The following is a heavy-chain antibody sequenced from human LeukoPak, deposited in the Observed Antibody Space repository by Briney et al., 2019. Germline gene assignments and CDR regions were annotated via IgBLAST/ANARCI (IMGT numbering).Heavy chain of an antibody. CDR2: INHGGST. D-gene: IGHD3-9*01. Sequence: SETLSLTCAVYGESFSGYYWSWIRQPPGKGLEWIGQINHGGSTNCNPSLKSRVTISVDTSKIQLSLQLSSVTAADTAVYYCARHSTGSNWFDPWGQGTLVTVSS. CDR1: GESFSGYY. CDR3: ARHSTGSNWFDP. J-gene: IGHJ5*02. V-gene: IGHV4-34*01.